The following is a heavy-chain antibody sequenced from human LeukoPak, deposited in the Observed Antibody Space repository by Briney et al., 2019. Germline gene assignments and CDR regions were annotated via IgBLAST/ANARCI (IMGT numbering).Heavy chain of an antibody. CDR3: ARAVVTAYDDAFDI. V-gene: IGHV3-21*01. CDR2: ISSSSSYI. J-gene: IGHJ3*02. Sequence: GGTLRLSCAASGFTFSSYGMSWVRQAPGKGLEWVSSISSSSSYIYYADSVKGRFTISRDNAKNSLYLQMNSLRAEDTAVYYCARAVVTAYDDAFDIWGQGTMVTVSS. CDR1: GFTFSSYG. D-gene: IGHD2-21*02.